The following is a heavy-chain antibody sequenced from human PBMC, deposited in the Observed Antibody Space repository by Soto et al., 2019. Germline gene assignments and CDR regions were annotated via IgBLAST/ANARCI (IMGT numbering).Heavy chain of an antibody. V-gene: IGHV3-7*05. J-gene: IGHJ4*02. CDR3: AAWTRSNWFDY. D-gene: IGHD6-13*01. CDR2: IKYDGSET. Sequence: EVQLVESGGDLVQPGVSLTLPCASSGFTFRGYGRGWVPDAPYTRLEWVANIKYDGSETSYVDSVKGRFTISRDNVWNSLYLQMNNLRAEDTAVYYCAAWTRSNWFDYWGQGTLVTVSS. CDR1: GFTFRGYG.